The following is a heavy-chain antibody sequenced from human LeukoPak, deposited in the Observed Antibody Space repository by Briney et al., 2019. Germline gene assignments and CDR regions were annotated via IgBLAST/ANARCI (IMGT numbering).Heavy chain of an antibody. CDR2: IWYDGSNE. CDR3: ARDRHHNYYYGMDV. CDR1: GFTFSGYG. J-gene: IGHJ6*02. Sequence: GGSLRLSCAASGFTFSGYGMHWVRQAPGTGLEWVAMIWYDGSNEYYADSVKGRFSISRDNSKNTMYLQMNSLTAEDTAVYYCARDRHHNYYYGMDVWGQGTTVTVSS. D-gene: IGHD1-14*01. V-gene: IGHV3-33*01.